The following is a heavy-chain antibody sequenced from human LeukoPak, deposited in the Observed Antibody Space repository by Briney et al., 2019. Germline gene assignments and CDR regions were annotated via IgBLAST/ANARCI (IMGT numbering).Heavy chain of an antibody. CDR3: AKDPSYCSGGNCLNYFDY. CDR1: GITFSGYA. D-gene: IGHD2-15*01. Sequence: GGSLRLSCAASGITFSGYAMSWVRLAPGKGLEWVSGISGSGATTYYADSVKGRFTISRDNSKNTLYLQMNSLRAEDTAVYHCAKDPSYCSGGNCLNYFDYWGQGTLVTVSS. CDR2: ISGSGATT. V-gene: IGHV3-23*01. J-gene: IGHJ4*02.